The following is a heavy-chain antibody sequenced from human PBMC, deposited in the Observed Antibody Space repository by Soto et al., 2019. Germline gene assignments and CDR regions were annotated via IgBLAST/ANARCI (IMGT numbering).Heavy chain of an antibody. CDR2: IYSGGST. CDR1: GFTVSSNY. J-gene: IGHJ2*01. CDR3: AREAGIAVAGYWYFDL. V-gene: IGHV3-66*01. D-gene: IGHD6-19*01. Sequence: EVQLVESGGGLVQPGGSLRLSCAASGFTVSSNYMSWVRQAPGKGVEWVSVIYSGGSTYYADSVKGRFTISRDNSKNTLYLQMNSLRAEDTAVYYCAREAGIAVAGYWYFDLWGRGTLVTVSS.